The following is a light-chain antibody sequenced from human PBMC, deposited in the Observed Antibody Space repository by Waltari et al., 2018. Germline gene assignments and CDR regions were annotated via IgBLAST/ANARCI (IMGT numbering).Light chain of an antibody. CDR3: AAWDDALSGFVV. CDR2: RNN. V-gene: IGLV1-47*01. Sequence: QSMLTQPPSVSGTPGQRVTIPCSGRSSNIGNNYVYWYQQFPGSAPKLLIYRNNQPPSGVPDRFSGSKSGTSASLAISGLRSEDEADYYCAAWDDALSGFVVFGGGTKVTVL. CDR1: SSNIGNNY. J-gene: IGLJ2*01.